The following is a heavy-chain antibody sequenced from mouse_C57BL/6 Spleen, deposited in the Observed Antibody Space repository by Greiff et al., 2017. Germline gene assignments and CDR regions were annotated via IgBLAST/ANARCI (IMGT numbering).Heavy chain of an antibody. J-gene: IGHJ1*03. CDR1: GYTFTSYW. V-gene: IGHV1-64*01. CDR3: ARRSDGYYRGYWYFDV. D-gene: IGHD2-3*01. Sequence: VKLQQPGAELVKPGASVKLSCKASGYTFTSYWMHWVKQRPGQGLEWIGMIHPNSGSTNYNEKFKSKATLTVDKSSSTAYMQLSSLTSEDSAVYYCARRSDGYYRGYWYFDVWGTGTTVTVSS. CDR2: IHPNSGST.